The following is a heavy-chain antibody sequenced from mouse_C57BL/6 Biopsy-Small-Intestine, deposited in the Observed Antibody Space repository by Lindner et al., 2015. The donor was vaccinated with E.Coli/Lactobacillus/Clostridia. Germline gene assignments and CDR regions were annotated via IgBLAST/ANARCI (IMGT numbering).Heavy chain of an antibody. J-gene: IGHJ2*01. V-gene: IGHV1-81*01. Sequence: VQLQESGVDLARPGASVNLSCKASGYTFTSYGIIWVKQRTGQGLEWIGEIYPRSGNTYYNEKFRGKATLTADKSSNAAYVELRSLTSEDSAVYFCARELTGPGVFDYWGPGTTLTVSS. D-gene: IGHD4-1*01. CDR1: GYTFTSYG. CDR2: IYPRSGNT. CDR3: ARELTGPGVFDY.